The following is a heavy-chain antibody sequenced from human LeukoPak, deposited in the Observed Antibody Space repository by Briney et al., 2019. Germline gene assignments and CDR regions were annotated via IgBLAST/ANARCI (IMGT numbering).Heavy chain of an antibody. V-gene: IGHV1-2*02. D-gene: IGHD1-14*01. Sequence: GASVKVSCKASGYTFTGYYVHWVRLAPGQGLEWMGWINPSSGDTNYAQKFQDKVTMTRDTSINTAYMEVSRLRSDDTAVYFCARAPPYERYYYFLDVWGKGTTVTVSS. CDR3: ARAPPYERYYYFLDV. J-gene: IGHJ6*03. CDR2: INPSSGDT. CDR1: GYTFTGYY.